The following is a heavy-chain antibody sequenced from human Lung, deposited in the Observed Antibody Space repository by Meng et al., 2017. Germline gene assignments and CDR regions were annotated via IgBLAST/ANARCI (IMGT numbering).Heavy chain of an antibody. CDR3: ARDEDISAAGKLFGDY. CDR2: INPKSGDT. V-gene: IGHV1-2*06. D-gene: IGHD6-25*01. CDR1: GYNFPDYY. Sequence: GQPVQSGAGVKRPGASVKVSCKASGYNFPDYYIHWVRRAPGQGLEWMGRINPKSGDTHYAQKFQARVTMTGDTSISTAYMELSGLGSDDTAMYYCARDEDISAAGKLFGDYWGQGTLVTVSS. J-gene: IGHJ4*02.